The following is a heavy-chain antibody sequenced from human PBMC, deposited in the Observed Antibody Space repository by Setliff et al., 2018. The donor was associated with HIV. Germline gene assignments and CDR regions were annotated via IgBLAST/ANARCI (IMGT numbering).Heavy chain of an antibody. CDR1: GVSINRTDHY. Sequence: SETLSLTCSVSGVSINRTDHYWGWIRQSPGKSLEWIGSVSQSGSTYYNPSLKSRITISVDRSKNLFSLKLIAVTAADQGVYYCARVPVPGANWFDPWGLGTLVTVSS. V-gene: IGHV4-39*01. CDR2: VSQSGST. CDR3: ARVPVPGANWFDP. J-gene: IGHJ5*02.